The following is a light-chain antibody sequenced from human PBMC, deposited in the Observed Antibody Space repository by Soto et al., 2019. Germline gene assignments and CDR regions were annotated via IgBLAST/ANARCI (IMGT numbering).Light chain of an antibody. CDR1: SSNIGSNY. J-gene: IGLJ1*01. CDR2: RNN. V-gene: IGLV1-47*01. CDR3: AAWDDSLSGSYV. Sequence: QSVLTQPPSASGTPGQRVTFSCSGSSSNIGSNYVYWYQQLPGTAPKLLIYRNNQRPSGVPDRFSGSKSGTSASLAISALRSEDEADYYCAAWDDSLSGSYVFGTGTKLTVL.